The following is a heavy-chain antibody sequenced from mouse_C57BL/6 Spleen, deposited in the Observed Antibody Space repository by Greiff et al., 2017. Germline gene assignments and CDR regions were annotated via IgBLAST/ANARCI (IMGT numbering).Heavy chain of an antibody. D-gene: IGHD3-2*02. J-gene: IGHJ2*01. Sequence: QVQLQQPGAELVKPGASVKLSCKASGYTFTSYWMHWVKQRPGQGLEWIGMIHPNSGSTNYNEKFKSKATLTVDKSSSTAYMQLGSLTSEDSAVYYCAAGAQATGDYWGQGTTLTVSS. V-gene: IGHV1-64*01. CDR1: GYTFTSYW. CDR3: AAGAQATGDY. CDR2: IHPNSGST.